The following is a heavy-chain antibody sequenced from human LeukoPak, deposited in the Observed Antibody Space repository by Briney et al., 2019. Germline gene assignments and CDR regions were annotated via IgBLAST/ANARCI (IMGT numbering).Heavy chain of an antibody. D-gene: IGHD3-10*01. J-gene: IGHJ4*02. V-gene: IGHV4-59*01. CDR2: IYYSGST. Sequence: PSETLSLTCTVSGGSISSYYWSWIRQPPGKGLEWIGYIYYSGSTNYNPPLKSRVTISVDTSKNQFSLKLSSVTAADTAVYYCARVNYYGSGRHWGQGTLVTVSS. CDR1: GGSISSYY. CDR3: ARVNYYGSGRH.